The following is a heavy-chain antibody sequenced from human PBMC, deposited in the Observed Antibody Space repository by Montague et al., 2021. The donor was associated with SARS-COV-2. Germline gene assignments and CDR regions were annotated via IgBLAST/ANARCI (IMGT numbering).Heavy chain of an antibody. D-gene: IGHD3-22*01. CDR1: GGSFGDDH. Sequence: SETLSLTCGVYGGSFGDDHWSWIRQPPGKGLEWIGDIKQSGSTNXNPSLKSRVTISVDTSRNQSSLKLTSVTAADTAVYFCARGHLSVSMIVVVFTSASYYFDYWGQGALVTVSS. V-gene: IGHV4-34*01. J-gene: IGHJ4*02. CDR2: IKQSGST. CDR3: ARGHLSVSMIVVVFTSASYYFDY.